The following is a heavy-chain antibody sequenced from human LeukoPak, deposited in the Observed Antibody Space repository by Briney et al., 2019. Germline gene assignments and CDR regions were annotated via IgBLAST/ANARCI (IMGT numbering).Heavy chain of an antibody. CDR3: ARAQTTGFGESIDY. D-gene: IGHD3-10*01. V-gene: IGHV1-18*01. CDR1: GYTFTSYG. CDR2: ISVYNGNT. J-gene: IGHJ4*02. Sequence: ASVKVSCKTSGYTFTSYGISWVRQAPGQGLEWMGWISVYNGNTIYAEKLQGRVTVTTDTSTTTAYMELRSLRSDDTAVYYCARAQTTGFGESIDYWDQGTLVTVSS.